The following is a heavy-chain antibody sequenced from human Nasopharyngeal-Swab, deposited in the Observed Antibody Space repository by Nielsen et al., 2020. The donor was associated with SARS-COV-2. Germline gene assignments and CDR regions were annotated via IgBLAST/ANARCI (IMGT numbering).Heavy chain of an antibody. J-gene: IGHJ4*02. Sequence: GESLKISCVASGFTFSNYWMHWVRQAPGKGLVWVSRINSDGSSTSYADCVKGRFTISRENAKNTLYLQMNSLTAEDTAVYYCARDVVTAIPYFDYWGQGTLVTVSS. D-gene: IGHD2-21*02. CDR3: ARDVVTAIPYFDY. CDR1: GFTFSNYW. V-gene: IGHV3-74*01. CDR2: INSDGSST.